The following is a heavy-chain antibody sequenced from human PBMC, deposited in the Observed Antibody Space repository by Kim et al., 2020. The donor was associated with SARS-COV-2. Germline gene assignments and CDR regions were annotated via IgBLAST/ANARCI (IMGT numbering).Heavy chain of an antibody. CDR2: IYPGDSDT. CDR1: GYSFTSYW. J-gene: IGHJ6*02. D-gene: IGHD4-17*01. CDR3: ARHRSSDYGDYYYYYGMDV. V-gene: IGHV5-51*01. Sequence: GESLKISCKGSGYSFTSYWIGWVRQMPGKGLEWMGIIYPGDSDTRYSPSFQGQVTISADKSISTAYLQWSSLKASDTAMYYCARHRSSDYGDYYYYYGMDVWGQGTTVTVSS.